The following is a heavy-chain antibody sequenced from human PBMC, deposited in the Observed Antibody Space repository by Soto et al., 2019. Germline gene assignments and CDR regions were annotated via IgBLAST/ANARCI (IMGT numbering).Heavy chain of an antibody. CDR2: ISAYNGNT. Sequence: KATWASVKVSCKASGYTFTSYGISWVRQAPGQGLEWMGWISAYNGNTNYAQKLQGRVTMTTDTSTSTAYMELRSLRSDDTAVYYCARENSSGWYEAFDIWGQGTMVTVSS. CDR3: ARENSSGWYEAFDI. CDR1: GYTFTSYG. V-gene: IGHV1-18*01. D-gene: IGHD6-19*01. J-gene: IGHJ3*02.